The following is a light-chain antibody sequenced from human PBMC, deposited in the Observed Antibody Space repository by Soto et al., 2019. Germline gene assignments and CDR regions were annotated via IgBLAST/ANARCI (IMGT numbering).Light chain of an antibody. Sequence: QSVLTQPPSVSGAPGQRVTISCTGSSSNIGAGYDVHWYQQLPGTAPKLLIYGNSNRPSGVPDRFSGSKSGTSASLAITGLQAEDEADYYCQSYDSSLSRIYVFGTGTKDTVL. CDR1: SSNIGAGYD. CDR3: QSYDSSLSRIYV. V-gene: IGLV1-40*01. CDR2: GNS. J-gene: IGLJ1*01.